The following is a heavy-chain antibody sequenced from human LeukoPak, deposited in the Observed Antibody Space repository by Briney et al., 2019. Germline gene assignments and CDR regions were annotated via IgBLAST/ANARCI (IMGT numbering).Heavy chain of an antibody. CDR2: ISYDGSNK. J-gene: IGHJ3*02. Sequence: PGGSLRLSCAASGFTFSSYAMHWVRQAPGKGLEWVAVISYDGSNKYYADSVKGRFTISRDNSKNTLYLQMNSLRAEDTAVYYCAKDGGVVIIPDAFDIWGQGTMVTVSS. CDR3: AKDGGVVIIPDAFDI. V-gene: IGHV3-30-3*01. D-gene: IGHD3-3*01. CDR1: GFTFSSYA.